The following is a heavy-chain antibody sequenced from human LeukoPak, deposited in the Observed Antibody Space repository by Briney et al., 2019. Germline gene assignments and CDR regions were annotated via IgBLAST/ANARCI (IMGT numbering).Heavy chain of an antibody. CDR3: AKDYSFGGSGSYSWFDP. V-gene: IGHV3-23*01. CDR2: ISGSGDST. J-gene: IGHJ5*02. Sequence: GSLRLSCAASGFIFSNYAMTWVRQAPGKGLEWVSVISGSGDSTYYADSMKGRFTISRDNSKNTLYLEMNSLRAEDTAVYYCAKDYSFGGSGSYSWFDPWSQGTLVTVSS. D-gene: IGHD3-10*01. CDR1: GFIFSNYA.